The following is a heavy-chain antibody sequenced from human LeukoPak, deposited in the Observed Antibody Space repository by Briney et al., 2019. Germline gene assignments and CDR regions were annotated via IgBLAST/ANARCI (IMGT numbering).Heavy chain of an antibody. D-gene: IGHD3-16*01. CDR3: ARVGNGDYVFLFDY. V-gene: IGHV3-53*01. CDR1: GFTVSSNY. CDR2: IYSGGST. Sequence: GGSLRLSCAASGFTVSSNYMSWVRQAPGKGLEWVSVIYSGGSTYYADSVKGRFTISRDNSKNTLYLQMNSLRAEDTAVYYCARVGNGDYVFLFDYWGQGTLVTVSS. J-gene: IGHJ4*02.